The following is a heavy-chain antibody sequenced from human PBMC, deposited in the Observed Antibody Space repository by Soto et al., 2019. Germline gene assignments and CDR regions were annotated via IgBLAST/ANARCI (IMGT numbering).Heavy chain of an antibody. CDR1: GYTFTSYG. CDR2: ISAYNGNT. D-gene: IGHD3-10*01. Sequence: ASVKVSCKASGYTFTSYGISWVRQAPGQGLEWMGWISAYNGNTNYAQKLQGRVTMTTDTSTSTAYMELRSLRSDDTAVYYCARVRDYYGSGSYYNPETDPDFDYWGQGTLVTVS. V-gene: IGHV1-18*01. CDR3: ARVRDYYGSGSYYNPETDPDFDY. J-gene: IGHJ4*02.